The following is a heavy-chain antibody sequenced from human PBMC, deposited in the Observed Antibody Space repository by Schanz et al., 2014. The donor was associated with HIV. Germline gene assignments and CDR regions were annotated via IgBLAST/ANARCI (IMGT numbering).Heavy chain of an antibody. Sequence: EVQLLESGGGLVQPGGSLRLSCAASGFTFSTYAMSWVRQAPGKGLEWVSALSGSGDSTYYADSVKGRFTFSRDNSKNTLYLQMYSLRGEDTAIYYCAKTSYGWYFDYWGQGTLVTVSS. V-gene: IGHV3-23*01. CDR1: GFTFSTYA. D-gene: IGHD6-19*01. J-gene: IGHJ4*02. CDR3: AKTSYGWYFDY. CDR2: LSGSGDST.